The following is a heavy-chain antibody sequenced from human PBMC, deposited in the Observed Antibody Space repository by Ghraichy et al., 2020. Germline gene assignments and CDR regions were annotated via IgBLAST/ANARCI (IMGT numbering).Heavy chain of an antibody. CDR2: ISVYNGNT. V-gene: IGHV1-18*01. J-gene: IGHJ4*02. Sequence: ASVKVSCKASGYTFTSYGISWVRQAPGQRLEWMGWISVYNGNTNFAQKFQGRVTMTTDTSTSTAYMELRSLRSDDTAVYYCARIRDSSGYYYYFDFWGQGTLVTVSS. CDR3: ARIRDSSGYYYYFDF. D-gene: IGHD3-22*01. CDR1: GYTFTSYG.